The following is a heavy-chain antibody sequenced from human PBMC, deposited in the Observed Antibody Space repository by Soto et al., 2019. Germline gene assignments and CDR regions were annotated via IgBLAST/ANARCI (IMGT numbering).Heavy chain of an antibody. J-gene: IGHJ6*02. CDR3: AKDVLRFLEWLAFYGMDV. V-gene: IGHV3-48*02. CDR1: GFTFSSYS. CDR2: ISSSSSTI. Sequence: PGGSLRLSCAASGFTFSSYSMNWVRQAPGKGLEWVSYISSSSSTIYYADSVEGRFTISRDNAKNSLYLQMNSLRDEDTAVYYCAKDVLRFLEWLAFYGMDVWGQGTTVTVSS. D-gene: IGHD3-3*01.